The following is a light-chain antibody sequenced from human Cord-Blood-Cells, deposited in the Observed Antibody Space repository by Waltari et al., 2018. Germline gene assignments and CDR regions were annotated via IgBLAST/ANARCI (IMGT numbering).Light chain of an antibody. CDR1: RIDVGSYNL. CDR3: CSYAGSSTYWV. Sequence: QSALTQPASVSGSPGPSITISRTGTRIDVGSYNLVSWYQQHPGKAPKLMIYEVSKRPSGVSNRFSGSKSGNTASLTIAGLQAEDEADYYCCSYAGSSTYWVFGGGTKLTVL. CDR2: EVS. J-gene: IGLJ3*02. V-gene: IGLV2-23*02.